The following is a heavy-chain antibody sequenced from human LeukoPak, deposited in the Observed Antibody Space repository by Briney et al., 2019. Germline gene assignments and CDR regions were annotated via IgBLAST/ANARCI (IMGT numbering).Heavy chain of an antibody. CDR3: AGAVAYCGGDCYYSAFDI. D-gene: IGHD2-21*02. V-gene: IGHV4-59*01. CDR1: GGSISSYY. Sequence: PSETLSLTCTVSGGSISSYYWSWIRQPPGKGLEWIGHIYGSGSTNYNPSLKSRVTISVDTSKNQFSLKLSSVTAADTAVYYCAGAVAYCGGDCYYSAFDIWGQGTMVTVSS. J-gene: IGHJ3*02. CDR2: IYGSGST.